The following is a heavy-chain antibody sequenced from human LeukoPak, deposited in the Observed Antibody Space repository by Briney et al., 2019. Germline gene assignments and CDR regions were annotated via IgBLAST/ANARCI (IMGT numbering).Heavy chain of an antibody. CDR2: IYYSGST. J-gene: IGHJ5*02. D-gene: IGHD2-15*01. Sequence: SQTLSLTCTVSGGSISSGDYYWSWIRQPPGKGLEWIGYIYYSGSTYYNPSLKSRVTISVDTSKNQFSLKLSSVTAADTAVYYCAREVVAATRDGVDPWAREPWSPSPQ. V-gene: IGHV4-30-4*08. CDR1: GGSISSGDYY. CDR3: AREVVAATRDGVDP.